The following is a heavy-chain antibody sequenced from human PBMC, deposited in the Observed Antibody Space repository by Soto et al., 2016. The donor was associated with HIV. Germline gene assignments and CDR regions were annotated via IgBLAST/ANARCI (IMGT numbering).Heavy chain of an antibody. Sequence: QVQLQQWGAGLVKSSETLSLTCAIYGGSFDSYYWSWIRQPPGKGLEWIGEINHSGRTNYNPSLKSRVAISIDKSKNQFSLKLRTVSVADTAEYYCARVYGGTFTASYNYYGMERLGLGTTVTV. CDR2: INHSGRT. CDR3: ARVYGGTFTASYNYYGMER. D-gene: IGHD4-17*01. J-gene: IGHJ6*02. V-gene: IGHV4-34*01. CDR1: GGSFDSYY.